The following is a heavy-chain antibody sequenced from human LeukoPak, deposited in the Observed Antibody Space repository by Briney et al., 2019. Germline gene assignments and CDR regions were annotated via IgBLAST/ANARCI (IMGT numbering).Heavy chain of an antibody. CDR3: ARHLGVVPAASDY. D-gene: IGHD2-2*01. V-gene: IGHV5-51*01. CDR2: IYPGDSDT. Sequence: GESLKISCKGSGYSFTSYWIGWVRQMPGKGLEWMGIIYPGDSDTRDSSSFQGQVTISADKPISTAYLQWSSLKASDTAMYYCARHLGVVPAASDYWGQGTLVTVSS. CDR1: GYSFTSYW. J-gene: IGHJ4*02.